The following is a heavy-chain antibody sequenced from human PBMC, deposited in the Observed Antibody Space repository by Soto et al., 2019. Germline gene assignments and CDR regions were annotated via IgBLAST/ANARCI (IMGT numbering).Heavy chain of an antibody. CDR3: ARHTMVLGTGWFDT. V-gene: IGHV4-39*01. D-gene: IGHD2-8*01. J-gene: IGHJ5*02. Sequence: SETLSLTCTVSGGSISSSSYYWGWIRQPPGKGLEWIGSIYYSGSTYYNPSLKSRVTISVDTSKNQFSLKLSSVTAADTAVYSCARHTMVLGTGWFDTWGQGTSAPVSP. CDR2: IYYSGST. CDR1: GGSISSSSYY.